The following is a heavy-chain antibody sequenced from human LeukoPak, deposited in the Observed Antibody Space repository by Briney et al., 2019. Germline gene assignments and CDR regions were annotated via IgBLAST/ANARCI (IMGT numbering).Heavy chain of an antibody. CDR2: INPAYSVT. Sequence: GESLKISCEASGYSFSSHGIVWVRQMPGKGLEWMGIINPAYSVTIYSPSFQGQVTISADKSITTAYLQWSSLKASDTAMYYCARRYCSGGTCYYFDYWGQGALVTVSS. J-gene: IGHJ4*02. CDR1: GYSFSSHG. D-gene: IGHD2-15*01. V-gene: IGHV5-51*01. CDR3: ARRYCSGGTCYYFDY.